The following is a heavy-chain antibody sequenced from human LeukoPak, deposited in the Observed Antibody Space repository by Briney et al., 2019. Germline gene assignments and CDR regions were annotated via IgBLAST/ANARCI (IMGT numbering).Heavy chain of an antibody. V-gene: IGHV1-69*04. CDR2: IIPILGIA. J-gene: IGHJ3*02. CDR3: ARDSSGYYYGPPLI. D-gene: IGHD3-22*01. CDR1: GGTFSSYA. Sequence: ASVKVSCKASGGTFSSYAISWVRQAPGQGLEWMGRIIPILGIANYAQKFQGRVTITADKSTSTAYMELSSLRSEDTAVYYCARDSSGYYYGPPLIWGQGTMVTVSS.